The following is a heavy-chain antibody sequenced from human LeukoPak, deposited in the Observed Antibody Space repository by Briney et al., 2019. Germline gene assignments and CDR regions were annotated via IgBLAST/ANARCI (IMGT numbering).Heavy chain of an antibody. CDR2: INDSGST. Sequence: SETLSLTCAVYGGSFSGYYWSWIRQPPGKGLEWIGEINDSGSTSCSPSLKSRVSISVDTSKNQFSLKLSSVTAADTAVYYCARVVDYDISGYYLGYWGQGTRVTVSS. J-gene: IGHJ4*02. D-gene: IGHD3-22*01. CDR3: ARVVDYDISGYYLGY. V-gene: IGHV4-34*01. CDR1: GGSFSGYY.